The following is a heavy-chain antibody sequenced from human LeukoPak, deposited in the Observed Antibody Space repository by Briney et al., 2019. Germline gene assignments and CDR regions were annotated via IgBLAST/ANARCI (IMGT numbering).Heavy chain of an antibody. J-gene: IGHJ4*02. Sequence: QPGGSLRLSCAASGFPFSTSGMHWVRQAPGKGLKWVAVISSHGSNKDYADSVKGRFTISRDNSENTLYLQMDSLTTEDTGAYYCAREQGQQWRRFDSWGQGSPVTVSS. CDR1: GFPFSTSG. V-gene: IGHV3-30*19. CDR2: ISSHGSNK. D-gene: IGHD6-19*01. CDR3: AREQGQQWRRFDS.